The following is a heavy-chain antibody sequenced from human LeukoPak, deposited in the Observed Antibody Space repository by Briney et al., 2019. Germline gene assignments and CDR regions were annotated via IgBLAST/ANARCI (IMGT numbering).Heavy chain of an antibody. CDR1: GCSISTYW. J-gene: IGHJ4*02. Sequence: SETLSLTCSVSGCSISTYWWSWIRQSPAKGLEWIGNIFYSGYTNYNPSLKSRVTISVDTSKKQFSLKLTSVTAADTAVYYCARTRYYYNSRSYGAPYYFDYWGQGTLVTVSS. CDR3: ARTRYYYNSRSYGAPYYFDY. V-gene: IGHV4-59*01. CDR2: IFYSGYT. D-gene: IGHD3-10*01.